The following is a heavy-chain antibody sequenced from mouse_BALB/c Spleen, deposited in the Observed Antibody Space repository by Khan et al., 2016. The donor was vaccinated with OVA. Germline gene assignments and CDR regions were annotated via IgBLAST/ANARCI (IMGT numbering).Heavy chain of an antibody. CDR1: GFTFTNYG. CDR3: ARERYNGSIAF. D-gene: IGHD2-14*01. CDR2: INTYTGEP. J-gene: IGHJ4*01. Sequence: QIQLVQSGPELKKPGETVQISCKASGFTFTNYGMNWVRQAPGKGLKWMGWINTYTGEPTFTDDFKGRFAFSLETSASTAYLQINSLKNEDTATNYCARERYNGSIAFWGKGTSVTVSS. V-gene: IGHV9-3-1*01.